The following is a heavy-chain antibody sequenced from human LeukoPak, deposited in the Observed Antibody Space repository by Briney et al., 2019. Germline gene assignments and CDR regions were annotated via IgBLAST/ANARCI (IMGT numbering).Heavy chain of an antibody. J-gene: IGHJ5*02. V-gene: IGHV4-59*01. CDR3: VREYCSGGSCSGLSWFDP. CDR1: GGSISNYY. D-gene: IGHD2-15*01. Sequence: SETLSLTCTVSGGSISNYYWGWIRQPPGKGLEWIGYIYYTGSTNYNPSLKSRVTISLDTSKSQFSLKLSSVTAADTAVYYCVREYCSGGSCSGLSWFDPWGQGTLVTVSS. CDR2: IYYTGST.